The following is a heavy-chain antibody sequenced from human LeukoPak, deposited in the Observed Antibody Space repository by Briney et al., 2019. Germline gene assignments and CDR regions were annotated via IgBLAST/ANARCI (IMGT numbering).Heavy chain of an antibody. CDR1: GFTFSSYA. D-gene: IGHD2-2*01. J-gene: IGHJ4*02. CDR2: MSGSGGST. V-gene: IGHV3-23*01. Sequence: GASLRLSCAASGFTFSSYAMSWVRQAPGKGLEWVSAMSGSGGSTYYADSVKGRFTISRDNSKNTLYLQMNSLRAEDTAVYYCAKDLDCNSTSCYPDYWGQGTLVTVSS. CDR3: AKDLDCNSTSCYPDY.